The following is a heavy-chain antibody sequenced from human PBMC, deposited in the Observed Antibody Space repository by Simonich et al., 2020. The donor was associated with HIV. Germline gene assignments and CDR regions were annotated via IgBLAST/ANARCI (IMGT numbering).Heavy chain of an antibody. CDR3: AKDKGAYYGSGSPVY. D-gene: IGHD3-10*01. Sequence: EVQMVESEGGLVQTGRSRRLYCAASGFAFEDYPMHWVRQAPGYGMGCVSGISVNSGSIGSAYSVNGRLTISRDNAKNSLFLQMNSLRAEDTALYYCAKDKGAYYGSGSPVYWGQGTLVTVSS. CDR2: ISVNSGSI. J-gene: IGHJ4*02. CDR1: GFAFEDYP. V-gene: IGHV3-9*01.